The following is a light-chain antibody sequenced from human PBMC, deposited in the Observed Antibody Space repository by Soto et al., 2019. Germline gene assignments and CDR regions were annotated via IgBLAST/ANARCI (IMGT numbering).Light chain of an antibody. CDR3: QQRINWPLT. V-gene: IGKV3-11*01. CDR2: DAS. CDR1: QSVSSY. J-gene: IGKJ4*01. Sequence: EIVLTQSPATLSLSLGERATLSCRASQSVSSYLAWYQQKPGQAPRLLIYDASNRATGIPARFSGSGSGTDVPLTISSLEPEDFAVYYCQQRINWPLTFGGGTKVEIK.